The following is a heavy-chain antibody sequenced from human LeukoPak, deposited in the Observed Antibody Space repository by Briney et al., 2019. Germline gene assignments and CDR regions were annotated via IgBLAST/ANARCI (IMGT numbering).Heavy chain of an antibody. Sequence: SETLSLTCAVSGGSLSSGGYSWRWLRQPPGTGLEWIGYIYHSGSTYYNPSLKSRVTISVDRSKNQFSLKLSSVTAADSAVYYCARGGYSGYDPFIDYWGQGTLVTVSS. V-gene: IGHV4-30-2*01. J-gene: IGHJ4*02. D-gene: IGHD5-12*01. CDR2: IYHSGST. CDR1: GGSLSSGGYS. CDR3: ARGGYSGYDPFIDY.